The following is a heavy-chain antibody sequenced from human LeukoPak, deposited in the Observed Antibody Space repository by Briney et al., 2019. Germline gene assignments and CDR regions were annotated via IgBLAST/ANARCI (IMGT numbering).Heavy chain of an antibody. J-gene: IGHJ3*02. CDR3: ATGVGHAFGI. V-gene: IGHV3-74*01. CDR1: GFTFSSYW. D-gene: IGHD1-26*01. Sequence: GGSLRLSCAASGFTFSSYWMYWVRQVPGKGLVWVSRINSDGSSTSDADSVKGRFTISRDNAKNTLYLQMNSLRAEDTAVYNCATGVGHAFGIWGQGTMVTVSS. CDR2: INSDGSST.